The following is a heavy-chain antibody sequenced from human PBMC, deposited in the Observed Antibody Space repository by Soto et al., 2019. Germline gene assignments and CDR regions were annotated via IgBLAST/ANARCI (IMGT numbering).Heavy chain of an antibody. J-gene: IGHJ6*02. CDR3: ATCQLGEYYYAMDI. Sequence: PSETLSLTCGVSGDSITTYKWWTGVRQTPGKGLECIGEIYDSGNTRYNPSLKSRVTISKDTSKNELSLKLNSVTVADTAVYYCATCQLGEYYYAMDIWGQGTTVTVSS. V-gene: IGHV4-4*02. D-gene: IGHD7-27*01. CDR1: GDSITTYKW. CDR2: IYDSGNT.